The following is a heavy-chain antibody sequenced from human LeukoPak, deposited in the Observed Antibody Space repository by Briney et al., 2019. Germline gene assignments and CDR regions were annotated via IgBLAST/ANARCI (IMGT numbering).Heavy chain of an antibody. D-gene: IGHD6-19*01. CDR2: LYSGGAT. CDR3: TKLKGWYGEGFFDY. V-gene: IGHV3-53*01. CDR1: CFTVSSNY. Sequence: GSLRLSCAASCFTVSSNYMSWVRQPAGKGLEWVSVLYSGGATFYADPVKGRFTISRDTSKNTLYLQMNDLRADDTAVYYCTKLKGWYGEGFFDYWGQGTLVTVSS. J-gene: IGHJ4*02.